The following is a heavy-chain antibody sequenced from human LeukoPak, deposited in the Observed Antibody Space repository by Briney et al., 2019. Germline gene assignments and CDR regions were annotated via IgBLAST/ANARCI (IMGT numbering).Heavy chain of an antibody. CDR3: ASPARWIQLWYSFDY. J-gene: IGHJ4*02. Sequence: PGGSLRLSCAASGFTFSSYGMHWVRQAPGKGLEWVAVISYDGSNKYYADSVKGRFTISRDNSKNTLYLQMNSLRAEDTAVYYCASPARWIQLWYSFDYWGQGTLVTVSS. D-gene: IGHD5-18*01. CDR2: ISYDGSNK. V-gene: IGHV3-30*03. CDR1: GFTFSSYG.